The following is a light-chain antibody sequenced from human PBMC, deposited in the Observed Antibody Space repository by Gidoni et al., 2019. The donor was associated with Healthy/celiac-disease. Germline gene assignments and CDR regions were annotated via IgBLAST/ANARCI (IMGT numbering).Light chain of an antibody. CDR3: QQYYSTPYT. Sequence: DIVMTQSPDSLAVSLGERATINCKSSQSVLYSSNNKNYLAWYQQKPGQPPKLLIYWASTQESGVPDRFSGSGSGTDFTLTISSLQAEAVAVYYCQQYYSTPYTFGQGTKLEIK. CDR1: QSVLYSSNNKNY. V-gene: IGKV4-1*01. CDR2: WAS. J-gene: IGKJ2*01.